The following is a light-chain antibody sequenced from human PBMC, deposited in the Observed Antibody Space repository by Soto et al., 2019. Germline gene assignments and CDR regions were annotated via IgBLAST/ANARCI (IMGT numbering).Light chain of an antibody. J-gene: IGKJ2*01. CDR3: LQALQLPSYS. CDR2: LGS. CDR1: QSLLHSNGYNY. V-gene: IGKV2-28*01. Sequence: DIVMTQSPLSLPVTPGEPASISCRSSQSLLHSNGYNYLDWYLQKPGQSPLLLILLGSNRASGVTDRFSGSGSSSVFTLKSISVEAEDVGVYYCLQALQLPSYSFGRGTKLEIK.